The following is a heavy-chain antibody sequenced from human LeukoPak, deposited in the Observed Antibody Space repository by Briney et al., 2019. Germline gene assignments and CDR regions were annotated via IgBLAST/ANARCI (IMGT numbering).Heavy chain of an antibody. CDR3: TRKLTWGGVLAAHNFDY. J-gene: IGHJ4*02. V-gene: IGHV3-49*03. CDR1: GFTFGDYA. D-gene: IGHD2-2*01. Sequence: GGSLRLSCTVSGFTFGDYAMSWFRQAPGKGLEWVGFIGSKAYGGTTEYAASVKGRFTISRDDSKSIAYLQMHSLKTEDTAVYYCTRKLTWGGVLAAHNFDYWGQGTLVTVSS. CDR2: IGSKAYGGTT.